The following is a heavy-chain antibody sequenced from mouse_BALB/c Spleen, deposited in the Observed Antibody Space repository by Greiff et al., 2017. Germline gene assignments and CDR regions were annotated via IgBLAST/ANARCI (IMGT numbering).Heavy chain of an antibody. J-gene: IGHJ1*01. D-gene: IGHD1-1*01. CDR1: GFTFSSFG. Sequence: EVMLVESGGGLVQPGGSRKLSCAASGFTFSSFGMHWVRQAPEKGLEWVAYISSGSSTIYYADTVKGRFTISRDNPKNTLFLQMTSLRSEDTAMYYCARGGYYGSSPNWYFDVWGAGTTVTVSS. V-gene: IGHV5-17*02. CDR2: ISSGSSTI. CDR3: ARGGYYGSSPNWYFDV.